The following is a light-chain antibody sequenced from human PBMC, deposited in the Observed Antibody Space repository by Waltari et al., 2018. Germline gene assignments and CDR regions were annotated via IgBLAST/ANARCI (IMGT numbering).Light chain of an antibody. CDR1: QSVANSY. J-gene: IGKJ1*01. CDR3: HQYGNSART. Sequence: VLTQSPGPLSLSPGERATLSCRASQSVANSYLAWYQQRPGQAPRLLIYAASSRATGIPDRFSGSVSGTDFTLTISRLEPEDSAVYYCHQYGNSARTFGQGTKVEIK. CDR2: AAS. V-gene: IGKV3-20*01.